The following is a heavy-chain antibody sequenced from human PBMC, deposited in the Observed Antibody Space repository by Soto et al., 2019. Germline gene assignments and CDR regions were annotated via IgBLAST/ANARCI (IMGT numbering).Heavy chain of an antibody. J-gene: IGHJ3*01. Sequence: QITLKESGPTLVKPTQTLTLTCNFSVFSLTTDGVGVGWIRQPPGKSLEWLALIYWDDDKRYNSSLKNRLTVTKDTSRNQVVLTMTNMEPVDTATCFCAHSLVSWYGFDLWGHGTTVTVSS. D-gene: IGHD2-15*01. CDR2: IYWDDDK. V-gene: IGHV2-5*02. CDR3: AHSLVSWYGFDL. CDR1: VFSLTTDGVG.